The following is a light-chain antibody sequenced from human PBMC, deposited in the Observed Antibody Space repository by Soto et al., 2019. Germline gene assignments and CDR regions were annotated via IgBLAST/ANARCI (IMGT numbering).Light chain of an antibody. J-gene: IGKJ1*01. V-gene: IGKV3-20*01. CDR2: AAS. CDR1: QSIISSY. Sequence: EIVLTQSPGTLSLSPGERATLSCRAIQSIISSYLAWYQQKPGQAPRLLIYAASSRATGIPDRFSGSGSGTDFTLTISRLEPDDFAVYYCQHYGRSPTWTFGQGTKVGIK. CDR3: QHYGRSPTWT.